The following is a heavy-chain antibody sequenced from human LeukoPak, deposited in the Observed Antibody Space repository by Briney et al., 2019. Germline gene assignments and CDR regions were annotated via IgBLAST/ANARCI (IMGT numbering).Heavy chain of an antibody. Sequence: GGSLRLSCAASGFTFSSYGMSWVRQAPGKRLEWVSTISGSGDYTYYADSVKGRFTISRDNSKNTLYLQMNSLRAEDTAVYYCARGPSGYHNTGGQGTLVTVSS. CDR1: GFTFSSYG. CDR2: ISGSGDYT. CDR3: ARGPSGYHNT. D-gene: IGHD5-12*01. V-gene: IGHV3-23*01. J-gene: IGHJ4*02.